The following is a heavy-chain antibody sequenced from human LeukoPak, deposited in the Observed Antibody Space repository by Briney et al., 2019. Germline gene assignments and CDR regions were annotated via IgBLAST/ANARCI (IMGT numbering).Heavy chain of an antibody. V-gene: IGHV1-2*02. J-gene: IGHJ4*02. Sequence: ASVKVSCKASGYTFTRYYMHWVRQAPGQGLEWRGWINPNSGGTNYAQKFQGRVTMTRDTSISTAYMELSRLRSDDTAVYYCARGPYCGGDCYSDYWGQGTLVTVSS. CDR1: GYTFTRYY. CDR3: ARGPYCGGDCYSDY. D-gene: IGHD2-21*02. CDR2: INPNSGGT.